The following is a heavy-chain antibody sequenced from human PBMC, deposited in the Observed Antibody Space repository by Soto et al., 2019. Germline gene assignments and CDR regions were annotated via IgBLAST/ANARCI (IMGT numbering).Heavy chain of an antibody. J-gene: IGHJ4*02. CDR1: GYIFADYA. CDR3: ATSDWAW. V-gene: IGHV1-3*05. CDR2: IKADNGDT. D-gene: IGHD3-9*01. Sequence: HIVQSGPEEMSPGASVKLSCTTSGYIFADYAIHWVRQAPGQGLEWVGWIKADNGDTRYSPKFQGRLIITRDISASTSYMELSDLRSTDTGVFYCATSDWAWWGRGTLITVS.